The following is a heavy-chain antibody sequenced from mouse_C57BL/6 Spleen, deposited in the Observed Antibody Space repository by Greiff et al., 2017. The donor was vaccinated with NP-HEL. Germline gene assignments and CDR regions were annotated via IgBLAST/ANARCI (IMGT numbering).Heavy chain of an antibody. D-gene: IGHD2-5*01. CDR2: IYPGDGDT. J-gene: IGHJ4*01. CDR1: GYAFSSSW. Sequence: QVQLQQSGPELVKPGASVKISCKASGYAFSSSWMNWVKQRPGKGLEWIGRIYPGDGDTNYNGKFKGKATLTADKSSSTAYMQLSSLTSEDSAVYFCARGDSNYGYYAMDDWGQGTSVTVSS. V-gene: IGHV1-82*01. CDR3: ARGDSNYGYYAMDD.